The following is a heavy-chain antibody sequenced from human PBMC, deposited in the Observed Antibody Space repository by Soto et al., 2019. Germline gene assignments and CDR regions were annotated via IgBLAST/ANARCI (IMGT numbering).Heavy chain of an antibody. D-gene: IGHD3-9*01. Sequence: GGSLRLSCAASGFTLNSYGMTWVRQAPGMGLEWVSTIRGSTGEPYYADSVKGRFTISRDNSKNTLYLQMNSLRVEDTAVYFCAKDVNYDFLAGYYYYWGQGTPVTVSS. CDR2: IRGSTGEP. CDR1: GFTLNSYG. V-gene: IGHV3-23*01. CDR3: AKDVNYDFLAGYYYY. J-gene: IGHJ4*02.